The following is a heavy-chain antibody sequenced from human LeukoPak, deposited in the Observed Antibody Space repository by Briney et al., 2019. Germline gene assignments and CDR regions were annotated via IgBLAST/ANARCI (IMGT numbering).Heavy chain of an antibody. D-gene: IGHD6-19*01. CDR2: IYYSGST. CDR3: ARYGQWLDSQYYFDY. Sequence: PSETLSLTCTVSGGSISSGGYYWSWIRQPPGKGLEWIGYIYYSGSTNYNPSLKSRVTISVDTSKNQFSLKLSSVTAADTAVYYCARYGQWLDSQYYFDYWGQGTLVTVSS. J-gene: IGHJ4*02. CDR1: GGSISSGGYY. V-gene: IGHV4-61*08.